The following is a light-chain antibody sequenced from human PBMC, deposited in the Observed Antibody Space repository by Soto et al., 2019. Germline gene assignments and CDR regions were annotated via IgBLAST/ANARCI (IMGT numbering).Light chain of an antibody. V-gene: IGKV3-11*01. J-gene: IGKJ5*01. CDR1: RSVSSY. Sequence: EIVLTQSPATLSLSPGESATLSCRATRSVSSYLAWYQQKPGQAPRLLIYDASSRPTDIPARFSGSGSGTDFTLTISSLEPXXXXXXXXXXXSXWPITFGQGTRLEIK. CDR3: XXXSXWPIT. CDR2: DAS.